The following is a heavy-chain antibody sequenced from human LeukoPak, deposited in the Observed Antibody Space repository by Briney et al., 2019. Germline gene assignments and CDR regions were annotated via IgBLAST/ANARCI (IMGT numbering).Heavy chain of an antibody. CDR1: GGSISSYY. CDR3: ARDRDGYNYYDY. D-gene: IGHD5-24*01. V-gene: IGHV4-59*01. CDR2: TYYSGST. Sequence: SETLSLTCTVSGGSISSYYWSWIRQPPGKGLEWIRYTYYSGSTNYNPSLKSRVTISVDTSKNQFSLKLSSVTAADTAVYYCARDRDGYNYYDYWGQGTLVTVSS. J-gene: IGHJ4*02.